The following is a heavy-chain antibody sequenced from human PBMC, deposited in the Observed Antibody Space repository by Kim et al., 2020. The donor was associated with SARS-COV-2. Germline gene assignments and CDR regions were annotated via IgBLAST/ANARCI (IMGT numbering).Heavy chain of an antibody. CDR1: GYTLTELS. D-gene: IGHD6-19*01. CDR2: FDPEDGET. V-gene: IGHV1-24*01. CDR3: ATGYSSGWYVGLGY. Sequence: ASVKVSCKVSGYTLTELSMHWVRQAPGKGLEWMGGFDPEDGETIYAQKFQGRVTMTEDTSTDTAYMELSSLRSEDTAVYYCATGYSSGWYVGLGYWGQGTLVTVSS. J-gene: IGHJ4*02.